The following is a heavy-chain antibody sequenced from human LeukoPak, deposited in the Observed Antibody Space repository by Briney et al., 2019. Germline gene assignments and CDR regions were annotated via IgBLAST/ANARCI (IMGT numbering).Heavy chain of an antibody. CDR1: GYTFTSYW. J-gene: IGHJ4*02. CDR2: INPDGGST. V-gene: IGHV1-46*01. CDR3: ARAPRNSSTMLDF. Sequence: ASVKVSCKASGYTFTSYWIQWVRQAPGQGLEWMGLINPDGGSTAYAHRFQGRVIMTRDTSTSTAYMDLSSLRSEDTAVYHCARAPRNSSTMLDFWGQGALVTISS. D-gene: IGHD6-13*01.